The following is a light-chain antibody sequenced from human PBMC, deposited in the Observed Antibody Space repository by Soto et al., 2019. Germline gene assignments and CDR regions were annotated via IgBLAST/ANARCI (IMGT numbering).Light chain of an antibody. CDR2: DAS. Sequence: DIQMTQSPSTVSASVGDGVTITCRASQSIRTWLAWYQQKPGKAPKLLIYDASTLESGVSSGFSGSGSGTEVNLTISSLQPDDFATYHCQQYNSYPYTFGQGTKLEIK. J-gene: IGKJ2*01. CDR3: QQYNSYPYT. CDR1: QSIRTW. V-gene: IGKV1-5*01.